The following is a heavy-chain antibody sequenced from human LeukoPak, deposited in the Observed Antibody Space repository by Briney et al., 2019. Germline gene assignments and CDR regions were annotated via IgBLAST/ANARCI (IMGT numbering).Heavy chain of an antibody. V-gene: IGHV3-23*01. CDR2: ISGSGAST. D-gene: IGHD3-22*01. CDR3: AKGGGNYYDSSGYYNYFDY. CDR1: GFTFSTYA. Sequence: GGSLRLSCAASGFTFSTYAMSWVRQVPGKGLEWVSTISGSGASTYYADSVKGRFTISRDNSKNTLFLQMNSLRAEDTAVYHCAKGGGNYYDSSGYYNYFDYWGQGTLVTVSS. J-gene: IGHJ4*02.